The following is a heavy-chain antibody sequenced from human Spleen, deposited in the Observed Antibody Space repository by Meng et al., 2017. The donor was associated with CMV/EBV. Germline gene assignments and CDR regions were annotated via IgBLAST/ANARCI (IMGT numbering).Heavy chain of an antibody. V-gene: IGHV1-2*02. CDR2: INPNSGGT. CDR1: GYTFTGYY. J-gene: IGHJ5*02. D-gene: IGHD6-19*01. Sequence: ASVKVSCKASGYTFTGYYMHWVRQAPGQGLEWMGWINPNSGGTNYAQKFQGRVTITTDESTSTAYMELSSPRSEDTAVYYCARGALRSSGWYEGGWFDPWGQGTLVTVSS. CDR3: ARGALRSSGWYEGGWFDP.